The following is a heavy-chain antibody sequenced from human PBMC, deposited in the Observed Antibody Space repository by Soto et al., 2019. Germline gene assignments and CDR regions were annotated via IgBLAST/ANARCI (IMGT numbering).Heavy chain of an antibody. V-gene: IGHV3-33*08. CDR2: IWYDGSNK. Sequence: QVQLVESGGGVVQPGRSLRLSCAASGFTFSSYGMHWVRQAPGKGLEWVALIWYDGSNKYYADSVKGQFTISRDNSKNTLYLEIDSLRAEDTAVDLCGTRPYYGSGSYHLDNWGQGTLVTVSS. CDR1: GFTFSSYG. J-gene: IGHJ4*02. D-gene: IGHD3-10*01. CDR3: GTRPYYGSGSYHLDN.